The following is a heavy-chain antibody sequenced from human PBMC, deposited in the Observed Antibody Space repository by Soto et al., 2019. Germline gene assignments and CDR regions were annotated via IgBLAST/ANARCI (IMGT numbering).Heavy chain of an antibody. CDR2: INPNSGGT. D-gene: IGHD1-20*01. CDR1: GYTFTGYY. V-gene: IGHV1-2*04. Sequence: ASVKVSCKASGYTFTGYYMHWVRQAPGQGLEWMGWINPNSGGTNYAQKFQGWVTMTRDTSISTAYMELSRLRSDDTAVYYCARANNPFLSYFDYWGQGTLVTVSS. CDR3: ARANNPFLSYFDY. J-gene: IGHJ4*02.